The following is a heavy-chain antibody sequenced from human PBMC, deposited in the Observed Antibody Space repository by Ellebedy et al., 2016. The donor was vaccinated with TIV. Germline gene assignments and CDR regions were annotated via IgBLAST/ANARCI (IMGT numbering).Heavy chain of an antibody. Sequence: SETLSLXXTVSGGAISTDGYFWSWIRQHPGKGLEWIGYIYYSGSTYYNPSLKSRLTLSVDTSENQFSMRLSAVTAADTAVYYCARAPLWGIGNSVGAFDIWGQGTMVTVSS. CDR1: GGAISTDGYF. CDR3: ARAPLWGIGNSVGAFDI. V-gene: IGHV4-31*03. CDR2: IYYSGST. D-gene: IGHD4-23*01. J-gene: IGHJ3*02.